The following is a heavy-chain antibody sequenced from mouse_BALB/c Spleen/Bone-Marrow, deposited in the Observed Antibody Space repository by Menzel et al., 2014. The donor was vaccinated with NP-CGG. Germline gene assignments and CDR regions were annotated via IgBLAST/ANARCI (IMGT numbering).Heavy chain of an antibody. D-gene: IGHD1-1*01. CDR1: GYSFTSYW. CDR2: IHPSDRET. Sequence: VQLQQPGAELVRPGASVKLSCKASGYSFTSYWMNWVKQRPGQGLEWIGMIHPSDRETRLNQKVKYKATLTVDKSSSTVYMQHSSTTCEDYAVYYCARRGGRWAMDYWGQGTSVTVSS. CDR3: ARRGGRWAMDY. V-gene: IGHV1S82*01. J-gene: IGHJ4*01.